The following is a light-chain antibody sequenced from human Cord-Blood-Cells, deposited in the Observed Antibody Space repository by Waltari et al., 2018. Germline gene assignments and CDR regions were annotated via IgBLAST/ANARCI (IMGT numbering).Light chain of an antibody. CDR3: QSYDSSLSGYNYV. V-gene: IGLV1-40*01. Sequence: QSVLTQPPSVSGAPGQRVTISCTGSSSNIGAGYDVHWYQQLPGTAPKLLIYGNSNRPSGVPDRFSGSKSGTSASLAITGLQAEDEADYYCQSYDSSLSGYNYVFGIGTKVTVL. CDR2: GNS. J-gene: IGLJ1*01. CDR1: SSNIGAGYD.